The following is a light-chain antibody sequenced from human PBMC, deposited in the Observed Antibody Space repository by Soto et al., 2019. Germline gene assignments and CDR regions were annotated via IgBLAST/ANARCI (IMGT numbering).Light chain of an antibody. J-gene: IGKJ5*01. V-gene: IGKV3-15*01. CDR2: GAS. CDR3: QQYSKWPPIT. CDR1: QSVSSN. Sequence: EIVLTQSPGTLSLSPGERATLSCRASQSVSSNFLAWYQQKPGQAPRLLIYGASNRATGIPARFSGSGSGTEFTLTISSLQSEDFAVYYCQQYSKWPPITFGQGTRLEIK.